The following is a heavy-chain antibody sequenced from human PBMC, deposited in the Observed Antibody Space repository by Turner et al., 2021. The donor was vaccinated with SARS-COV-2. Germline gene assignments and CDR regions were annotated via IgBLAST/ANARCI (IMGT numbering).Heavy chain of an antibody. CDR3: AIDRCSSSNCPMAWAFDI. CDR2: IYSSRST. D-gene: IGHD2-2*01. Sequence: QVQLQESGPGLVKPSETLSLTCTVAGGYISNYYWSWIRQPAGQGLEWIGRIYSSRSTNYNPSLKSRVTMSVDTSKNLFSLNLSSVTAADTALYYCAIDRCSSSNCPMAWAFDIWGQGTRVTVSS. CDR1: GGYISNYY. J-gene: IGHJ3*02. V-gene: IGHV4-4*07.